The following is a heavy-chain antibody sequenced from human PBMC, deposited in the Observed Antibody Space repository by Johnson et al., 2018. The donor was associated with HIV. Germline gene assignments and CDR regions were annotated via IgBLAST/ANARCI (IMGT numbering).Heavy chain of an antibody. CDR3: ARSPETGDRLWRAFDI. CDR1: DFTVSGNY. Sequence: MLLVESGGGLIQPGGSLRLSCAASDFTVSGNYMSWVRQAPGEGREWVSLIHSGGTTFYAEPVRGRFTISRESSKKTLYLQMKSLRVEDTAVYYCARSPETGDRLWRAFDIWGHGTMVTVSS. V-gene: IGHV3-53*01. J-gene: IGHJ3*02. D-gene: IGHD4-17*01. CDR2: IHSGGTT.